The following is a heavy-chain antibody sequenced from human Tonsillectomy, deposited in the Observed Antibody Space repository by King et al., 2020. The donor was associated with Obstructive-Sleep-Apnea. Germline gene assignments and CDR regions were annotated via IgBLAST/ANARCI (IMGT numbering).Heavy chain of an antibody. D-gene: IGHD6-19*01. V-gene: IGHV1-2*02. CDR3: ASRPNSGWLY. Sequence: QLVQSGAEVKKPGASVKVSCKASGYTFTGHYMHWVRQAPGQGLEWMGWINPNSGDTNYAQKFQGRVTMTRDTSINTAYMELSRLRADDTAVYYCASRPNSGWLYWGQGTLVTVSS. CDR2: INPNSGDT. CDR1: GYTFTGHY. J-gene: IGHJ4*02.